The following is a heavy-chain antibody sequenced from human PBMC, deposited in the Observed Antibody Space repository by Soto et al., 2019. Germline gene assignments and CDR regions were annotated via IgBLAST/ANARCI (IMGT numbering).Heavy chain of an antibody. CDR3: ARYRQGIVHLWPLRY. D-gene: IGHD5-18*01. V-gene: IGHV1-18*01. CDR2: ISAYNGNT. J-gene: IGHJ4*02. CDR1: GYTFTSYG. Sequence: QVQLVQSGAEVKKPGASVKVSCKASGYTFTSYGISWVRQAPGQGLEWMGWISAYNGNTNYAQKLQGRVTMTTDTPTSTAYMELRSLRSDDTAVYYCARYRQGIVHLWPLRYWGQGTLVTVSS.